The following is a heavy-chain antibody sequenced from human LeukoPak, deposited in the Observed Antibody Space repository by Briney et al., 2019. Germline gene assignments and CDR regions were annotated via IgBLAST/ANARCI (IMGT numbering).Heavy chain of an antibody. CDR1: GFTFSSYA. CDR3: AKDRGTVTTYNWFDP. Sequence: GGSLRLSCAASGFTFSSYAMSWVRQAPGEGLEWVSAISGSGGSTYYADTVKARFTISRDNSKNTLYLQMNSLRAEDTAVYYCAKDRGTVTTYNWFDPWGQGTLVTVSS. V-gene: IGHV3-23*01. J-gene: IGHJ5*02. D-gene: IGHD4-17*01. CDR2: ISGSGGST.